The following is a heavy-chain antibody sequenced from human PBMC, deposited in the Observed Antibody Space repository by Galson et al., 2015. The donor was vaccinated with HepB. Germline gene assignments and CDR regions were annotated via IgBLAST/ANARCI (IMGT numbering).Heavy chain of an antibody. CDR1: GFTSSRYW. CDR3: ARLGYSSGWKPFDY. D-gene: IGHD6-19*01. J-gene: IGHJ4*02. Sequence: SLRLPCAASGFTSSRYWMSWVRQAPGKGLEWVANIKQDGSEKYYVDSVKGRFTISRDNAKNSLYLQMNSLRAEDTAVYYCARLGYSSGWKPFDYWGQGTLVTVSS. CDR2: IKQDGSEK. V-gene: IGHV3-7*03.